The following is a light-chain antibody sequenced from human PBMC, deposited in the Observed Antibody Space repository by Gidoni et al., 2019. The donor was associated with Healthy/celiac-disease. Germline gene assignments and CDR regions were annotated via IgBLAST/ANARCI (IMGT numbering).Light chain of an antibody. CDR1: QSVLYSSKNKNY. J-gene: IGKJ1*01. Sequence: DIVMTQSPDSLAVSLGERATINCKPSQSVLYSSKNKNYLAWYQQKPGQPPKLLIYWASTRESGVPDRFSGSGSGTDFTLTISSLQAEDVAVYYCQQYYSTPGTFGQGTKVEIK. CDR3: QQYYSTPGT. V-gene: IGKV4-1*01. CDR2: WAS.